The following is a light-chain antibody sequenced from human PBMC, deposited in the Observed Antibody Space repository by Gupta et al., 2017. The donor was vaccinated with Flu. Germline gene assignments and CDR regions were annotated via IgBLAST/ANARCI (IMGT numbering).Light chain of an antibody. V-gene: IGKV1-39*01. CDR3: QQTDITPFT. J-gene: IGKJ3*01. CDR1: QSISNF. Sequence: LSASVGDRVTITCRASQSISNFLNWYQQKPGRAPKLLIFAASSLESGVPSRFRGSGAGTDFTLTISSLQPEDFATYYCQQTDITPFTFVPGTKVDIK. CDR2: AAS.